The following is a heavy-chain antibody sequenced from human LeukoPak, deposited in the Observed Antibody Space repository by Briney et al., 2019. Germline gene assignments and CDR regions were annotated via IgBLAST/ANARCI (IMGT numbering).Heavy chain of an antibody. CDR3: ARGFVLGAAKNYFDY. J-gene: IGHJ4*02. V-gene: IGHV3-23*01. D-gene: IGHD2-21*02. CDR2: ISGSGGST. CDR1: GFTFSSYA. Sequence: GGSLRLSCAASGFTFSSYAMSWVRQAPGKGLEWVSAISGSGGSTYHADSVKGRFTISRDNSKNTLYLQMNSLRAEDTAVYYCARGFVLGAAKNYFDYWGQGALVTVSS.